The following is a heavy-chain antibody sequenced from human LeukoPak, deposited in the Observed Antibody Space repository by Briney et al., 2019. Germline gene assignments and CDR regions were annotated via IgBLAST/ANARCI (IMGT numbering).Heavy chain of an antibody. V-gene: IGHV6-1*01. J-gene: IGHJ3*02. CDR3: ARESSGSTFDI. CDR2: TYYRSKWYN. D-gene: IGHD3-10*01. Sequence: SQTLSLTCAIYGDSVSNNRAAWNWFRQSPSRGLEWLGRTYYRSKWYNDYAVSVKSRITINPDTSKNQFSLQLNSVTLEDTSVYTCARESSGSTFDIWGQGTMVTVSS. CDR1: GDSVSNNRAA.